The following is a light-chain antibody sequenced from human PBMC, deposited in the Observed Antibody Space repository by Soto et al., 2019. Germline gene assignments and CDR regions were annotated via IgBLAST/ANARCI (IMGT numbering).Light chain of an antibody. CDR3: LQDYSYPWT. Sequence: EIVMTQSPATLSVSPGERATLSCWASQSVINNLAWYQQKPGQAPRLLIYDASTRATGIPARWSGSGSGTDFTLTIGSLQPEDFATYYCLQDYSYPWTFGQGTKVDIK. V-gene: IGKV3-15*01. CDR2: DAS. CDR1: QSVINN. J-gene: IGKJ1*01.